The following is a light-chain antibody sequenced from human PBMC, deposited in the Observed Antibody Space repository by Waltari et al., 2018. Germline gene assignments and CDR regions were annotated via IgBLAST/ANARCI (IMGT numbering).Light chain of an antibody. CDR3: QQYNGYPYT. Sequence: DIQMTQSPSALSASVGDRVTITCRASQSVSSWLAWYKQKPGKAPKLRIYRACNLETGVPSRFSGSGSGTEVTLTYRRLQPDDFATYYCQQYNGYPYTFGLGTKLEIK. CDR2: RAC. V-gene: IGKV1-5*03. CDR1: QSVSSW. J-gene: IGKJ2*01.